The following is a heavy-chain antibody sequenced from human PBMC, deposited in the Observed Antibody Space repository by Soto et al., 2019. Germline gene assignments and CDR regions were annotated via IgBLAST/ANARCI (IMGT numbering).Heavy chain of an antibody. Sequence: QVVESGGGLVQPGGSLRLFCAASRFTVSSSYLTWVRQAPGKGLEWVSVIYSGGNTYYADSVKDRFTISRDNSKNTVYLQMNSLRAEDTAVYYCAIITFGTYGMDVWGQGTTVTVSS. J-gene: IGHJ6*02. CDR3: AIITFGTYGMDV. V-gene: IGHV3-66*01. CDR2: IYSGGNT. CDR1: RFTVSSSY. D-gene: IGHD3-10*01.